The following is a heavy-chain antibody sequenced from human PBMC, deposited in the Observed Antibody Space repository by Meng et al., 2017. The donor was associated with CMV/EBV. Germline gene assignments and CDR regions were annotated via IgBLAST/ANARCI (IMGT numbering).Heavy chain of an antibody. D-gene: IGHD6-6*01. Sequence: GESLKISCAASGFTFSSYRMHWVRQAPGKGLVWVSRINSDGSSTSYADSVKGRFTISRDNAKNTLYLQMNSLRAENTAVYYCARLERLLVHPYYYYDMDVWGQGTTVTVSS. CDR1: GFTFSSYR. CDR2: INSDGSST. V-gene: IGHV3-74*01. J-gene: IGHJ6*02. CDR3: ARLERLLVHPYYYYDMDV.